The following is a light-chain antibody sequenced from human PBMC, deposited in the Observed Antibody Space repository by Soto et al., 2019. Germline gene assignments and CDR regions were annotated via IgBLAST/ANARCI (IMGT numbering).Light chain of an antibody. CDR1: QTISSW. V-gene: IGKV1-5*03. J-gene: IGKJ1*01. Sequence: DIQMTQSPSTLCGSVGDRVTITCRASQTISSWLAWYQQKPGKAPKLLIYKASTLKSGVPSRFSGSGAGTEFTLTISSLQPDDFATYYCQQYNSYSGTFGQGTKVDIK. CDR2: KAS. CDR3: QQYNSYSGT.